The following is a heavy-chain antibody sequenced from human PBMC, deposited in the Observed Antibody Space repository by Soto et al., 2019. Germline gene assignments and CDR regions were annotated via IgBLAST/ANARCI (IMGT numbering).Heavy chain of an antibody. CDR3: ARTLRFLEWLLYEQDYYYYYMDV. D-gene: IGHD3-3*01. CDR1: GGSISSYY. CDR2: IYYSGST. J-gene: IGHJ6*03. Sequence: PSETLSLTCTVSGGSISSYYWSWIRQPPGKGLEWIGYIYYSGSTNYNPSLKSRVTTSVDTSKNQFSLKLSSVTAADTAVYYCARTLRFLEWLLYEQDYYYYYMDVWGKGTTVTVSS. V-gene: IGHV4-59*08.